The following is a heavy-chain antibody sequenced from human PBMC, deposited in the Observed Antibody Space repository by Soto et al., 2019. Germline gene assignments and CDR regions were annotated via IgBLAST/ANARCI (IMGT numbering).Heavy chain of an antibody. V-gene: IGHV1-18*01. CDR3: ARDPRQQLVSFPLDY. J-gene: IGHJ4*02. Sequence: QVQLVQSGSEVKKPGASVKVSCKASGYTFTSYGISWVRQAPGQGLEWMGWISAYNGNTNYAQKLQGRVTMTTDTSTSTAYMELRSLRSDDTAVYYCARDPRQQLVSFPLDYWGQGTLVTVSS. CDR1: GYTFTSYG. D-gene: IGHD6-13*01. CDR2: ISAYNGNT.